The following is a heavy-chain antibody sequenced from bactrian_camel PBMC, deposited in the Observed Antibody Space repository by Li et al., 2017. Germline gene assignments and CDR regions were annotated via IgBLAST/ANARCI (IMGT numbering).Heavy chain of an antibody. CDR2: IHTYTGGT. CDR3: AAYYGNDCEEGKLNTY. J-gene: IGHJ4*01. V-gene: IGHV3S1*01. Sequence: VQLVESGGGSVQAGGSLRLSCVVSVSTTVSRYCMAWFRQAPGKEREGVAAIHTYTGGTYYAASVKGRFTISEDDAKNAVYLQMNSLKLEDTAMYQCAAYYGNDCEEGKLNTYWGQGTQVTVS. D-gene: IGHD1*01. CDR1: VSTTVSRYC.